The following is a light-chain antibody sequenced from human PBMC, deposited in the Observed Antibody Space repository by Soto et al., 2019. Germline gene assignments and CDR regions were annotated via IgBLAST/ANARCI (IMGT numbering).Light chain of an antibody. CDR3: SSFAGGTL. J-gene: IGLJ3*02. V-gene: IGLV2-14*03. Sequence: QSALTQPPSASGSPRQSVTISCTGTSNDIGGYNYVSWYQQHPRKAPKLIIYGVTNRPSGVSNSFSGSKSGNTASLTISGLRVEDEADYHCSSFAGGTLFGGGTKPTVL. CDR1: SNDIGGYNY. CDR2: GVT.